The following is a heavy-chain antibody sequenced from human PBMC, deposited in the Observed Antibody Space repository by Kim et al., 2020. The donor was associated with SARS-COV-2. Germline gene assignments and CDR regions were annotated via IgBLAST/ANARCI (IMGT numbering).Heavy chain of an antibody. D-gene: IGHD3-10*01. J-gene: IGHJ5*02. Sequence: EHVKSQFNIYRDNAKNTLDLQMNSLRAEDTAIYYCAKRSTVIRGITGGFDPWGQGTLVTVSS. V-gene: IGHV3-23*01. CDR3: AKRSTVIRGITGGFDP.